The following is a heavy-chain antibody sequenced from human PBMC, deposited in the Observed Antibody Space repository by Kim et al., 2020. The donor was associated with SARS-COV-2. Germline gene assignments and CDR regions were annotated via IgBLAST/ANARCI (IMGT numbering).Heavy chain of an antibody. V-gene: IGHV4-4*07. CDR2: IYTSGST. CDR3: ARGEELIAARQYYFDY. J-gene: IGHJ4*02. D-gene: IGHD6-6*01. CDR1: GGSISSYY. Sequence: SETLSLTCTVSGGSISSYYWSWIRQPAGKGLEWIGRIYTSGSTNYNPSLKSRVTMSVDTSKNQFSLKLSSVTAADTAVYYCARGEELIAARQYYFDYWGQGTLVTVSS.